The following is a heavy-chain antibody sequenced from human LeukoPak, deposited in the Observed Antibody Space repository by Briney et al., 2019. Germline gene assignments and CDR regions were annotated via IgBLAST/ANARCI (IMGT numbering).Heavy chain of an antibody. V-gene: IGHV4-4*07. J-gene: IGHJ6*03. CDR1: GGSISSYY. CDR2: IYTSGST. Sequence: SETLSLTCTVSGGSISSYYWSWIRQPAGKGLEWIGRIYTSGSTNYNPSLKSRVTMSVDTSKNQLSLKLSSVTAADTAVYYCARTAYSGSYYYYMDVWGKGTTVTVSS. CDR3: ARTAYSGSYYYYMDV. D-gene: IGHD1-26*01.